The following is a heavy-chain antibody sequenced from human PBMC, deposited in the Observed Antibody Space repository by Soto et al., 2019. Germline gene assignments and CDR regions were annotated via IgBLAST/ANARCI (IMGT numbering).Heavy chain of an antibody. CDR2: ISGSGGST. Sequence: GGSLRLSSAASGFTFSSYAMSWVRQAPGKGLEWVSAISGSGGSTYYADSVKGRFTISRDNSKNTLYLQMNSLRAEDTAVYYCAKDWSIFGVVNLGWVDYWGQGTLVTVSS. J-gene: IGHJ4*02. CDR1: GFTFSSYA. CDR3: AKDWSIFGVVNLGWVDY. D-gene: IGHD3-3*01. V-gene: IGHV3-23*01.